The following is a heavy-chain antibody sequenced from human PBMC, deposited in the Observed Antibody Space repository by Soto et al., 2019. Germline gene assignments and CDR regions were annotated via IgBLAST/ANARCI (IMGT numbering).Heavy chain of an antibody. Sequence: GASVKVSCKASGYTFTSYGISWVRQAPGRGLEWMGWISAYNGNTNYAQKLQGRVTMTTDTSTSTAYMELRSLRSDDTAVYYCARDVTPYSSGWYVDDAFDIWGQGTMVTVSS. CDR3: ARDVTPYSSGWYVDDAFDI. J-gene: IGHJ3*02. CDR1: GYTFTSYG. V-gene: IGHV1-18*01. D-gene: IGHD6-19*01. CDR2: ISAYNGNT.